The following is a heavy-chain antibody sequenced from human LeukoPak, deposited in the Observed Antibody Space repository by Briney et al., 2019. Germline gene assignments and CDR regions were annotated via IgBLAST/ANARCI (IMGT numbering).Heavy chain of an antibody. V-gene: IGHV3-7*01. CDR1: GFTFSSYA. CDR2: IKQDGSEK. Sequence: PGGSLRLSCAASGFTFSSYAMSWVRQAPGKGLEWVANIKQDGSEKYYVDSVKGRFTISRDNAKNSLYLQMNSLRAEDTAVYYCARERIAAGDYWGQGTLVTVSS. J-gene: IGHJ4*02. CDR3: ARERIAAGDY. D-gene: IGHD6-13*01.